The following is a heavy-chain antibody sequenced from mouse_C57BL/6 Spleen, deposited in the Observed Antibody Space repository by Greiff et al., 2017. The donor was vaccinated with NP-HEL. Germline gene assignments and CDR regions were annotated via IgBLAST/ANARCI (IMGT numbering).Heavy chain of an antibody. D-gene: IGHD1-1*01. CDR1: GYSITSGYY. CDR2: ISYDGSN. V-gene: IGHV3-6*01. J-gene: IGHJ2*01. Sequence: VQLKQSGPGLVKPSQSLSLTCSVTGYSITSGYYWNWIRQFPGNKLEWMGYISYDGSNNYNPSLKNRISITRDTSKNQFFLKLNSVTTEDTATYYCARDGDYYGSFDYWGQGTTLTVSS. CDR3: ARDGDYYGSFDY.